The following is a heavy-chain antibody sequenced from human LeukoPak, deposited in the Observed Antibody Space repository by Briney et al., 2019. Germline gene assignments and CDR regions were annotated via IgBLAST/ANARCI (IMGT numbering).Heavy chain of an antibody. V-gene: IGHV4-59*01. J-gene: IGHJ5*02. D-gene: IGHD5-18*01. CDR1: GGSISSYY. Sequence: SETLSLTCTVSGGSISSYYWSWIRQPPGKGLEWIGYIYYSGSTNYNPSLKSRVTISVDTSKNQFSLKLSSVTAADTAVYYCAREGIQLWGMVFDPWGQGTLVTVSS. CDR3: AREGIQLWGMVFDP. CDR2: IYYSGST.